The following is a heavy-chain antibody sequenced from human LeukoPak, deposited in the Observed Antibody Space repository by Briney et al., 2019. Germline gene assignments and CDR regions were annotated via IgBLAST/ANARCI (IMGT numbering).Heavy chain of an antibody. Sequence: GGSLRLSCAASGFTFSSYEMNWVLQAPGKGLEWVSYISSSGSTIYYADSVKGRFTISRDNAKNSLYLQMNGLRAEDTAVYYCAELGSTMIGGVWGKGTTVTISS. D-gene: IGHD3-10*02. V-gene: IGHV3-48*03. CDR3: AELGSTMIGGV. J-gene: IGHJ6*04. CDR1: GFTFSSYE. CDR2: ISSSGSTI.